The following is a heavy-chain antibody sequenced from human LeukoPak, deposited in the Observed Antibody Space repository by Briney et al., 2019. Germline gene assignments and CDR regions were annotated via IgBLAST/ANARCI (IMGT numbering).Heavy chain of an antibody. Sequence: PGRSLRLSCAASGFTFSSYAMHWVRQAPGKGLEWVAVISYDGSNKYYADSVKGRFTISRDNSKNTLYQQMNSLRAEDTAVYYCARDPGYDSSGTTYSYGMDVWGQGTTVTVSS. CDR2: ISYDGSNK. J-gene: IGHJ6*02. V-gene: IGHV3-30*04. D-gene: IGHD3-22*01. CDR1: GFTFSSYA. CDR3: ARDPGYDSSGTTYSYGMDV.